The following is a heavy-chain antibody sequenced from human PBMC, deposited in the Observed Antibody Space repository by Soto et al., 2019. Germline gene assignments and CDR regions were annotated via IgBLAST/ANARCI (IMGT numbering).Heavy chain of an antibody. V-gene: IGHV2-5*02. CDR2: IYWDDSK. Sequence: QITLKESGPTLVRPTQTLTLTCAFSGFSLSTSGVGVGWIRQPPGKALEWLAVIYWDDSKHYSPSLRSRLTITTGTSKHQVVLTMTNMDPMDTGTYYCAHKGPEDWPLDYWGQGTLVTVSS. CDR1: GFSLSTSGVG. CDR3: AHKGPEDWPLDY. D-gene: IGHD3-9*01. J-gene: IGHJ4*02.